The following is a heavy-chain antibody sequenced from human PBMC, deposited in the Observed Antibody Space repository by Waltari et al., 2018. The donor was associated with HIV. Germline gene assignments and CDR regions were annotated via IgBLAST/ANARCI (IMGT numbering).Heavy chain of an antibody. J-gene: IGHJ4*02. CDR2: IYYSGST. V-gene: IGHV4-39*01. Sequence: QLQLQESGPGLVKPSETLSLTCTVSGGSISSSSYYWGWIRQPPGKGPEWIGSIYYSGSTYYNPSLKSRVTISVDTSKNQFSLKLSSVTAADTAVYYCARHEITNYYDSSGYSTLFDYWGQGTLVTVSS. D-gene: IGHD3-22*01. CDR1: GGSISSSSYY. CDR3: ARHEITNYYDSSGYSTLFDY.